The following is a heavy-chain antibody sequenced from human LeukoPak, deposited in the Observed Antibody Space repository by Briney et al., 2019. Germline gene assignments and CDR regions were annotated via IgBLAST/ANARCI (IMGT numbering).Heavy chain of an antibody. D-gene: IGHD1-26*01. CDR3: ARVRFVVGAAKPSYFDY. CDR2: IKQDGSEK. V-gene: IGHV3-7*01. Sequence: GGSLRLSXAASGFTFSSYWMSWVRQAPGKGLEWVANIKQDGSEKYYVDSVKGRFTISRDNAKNSLYLQMNSLRAEDTAVYYCARVRFVVGAAKPSYFDYWGQGTLVTVSS. CDR1: GFTFSSYW. J-gene: IGHJ4*02.